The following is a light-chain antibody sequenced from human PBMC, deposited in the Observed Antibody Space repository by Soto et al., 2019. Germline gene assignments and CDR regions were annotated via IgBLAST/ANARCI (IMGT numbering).Light chain of an antibody. J-gene: IGLJ1*01. V-gene: IGLV2-14*01. Sequence: HSVLTQPASVSGSPGQSITISCTGTSSDFGTYDYVSWYQQHPGKAPKLMIYDVGNRPSGVSNRFSGSKSGYTASLTISGLQAEDEADYYCSSYTTSGTLYVFGTGTKVTVL. CDR1: SSDFGTYDY. CDR3: SSYTTSGTLYV. CDR2: DVG.